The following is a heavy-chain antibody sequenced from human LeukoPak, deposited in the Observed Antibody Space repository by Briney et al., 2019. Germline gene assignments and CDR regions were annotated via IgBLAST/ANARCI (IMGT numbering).Heavy chain of an antibody. J-gene: IGHJ6*02. V-gene: IGHV4-59*01. CDR1: GGSISSYY. D-gene: IGHD5-18*01. CDR2: IYYSGST. CDR3: ARARQPYYYYGMDV. Sequence: SETLSLTCTVSGGSISSYYWSWIRQPPGKGLEWIGYIYYSGSTNYNPSLKSRVTISVDTSKNQFSLKLSSVTAADTAVYYCARARQPYYYYGMDVWGQGTTVTVSS.